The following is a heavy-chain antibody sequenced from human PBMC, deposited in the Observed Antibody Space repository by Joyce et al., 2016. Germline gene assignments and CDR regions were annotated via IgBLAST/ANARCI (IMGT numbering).Heavy chain of an antibody. CDR3: ARNGKGFYGMDV. CDR2: INPNGGGT. J-gene: IGHJ6*02. CDR1: GHTFTGHY. Sequence: QVQLVQSGAEVKTPGASVKVSCKASGHTFTGHYLYWVRQAPGQGLEGMGWINPNGGGTNYAQKFQGRVTMTRDTSISTAYMELSRLRSDDTAVYYCARNGKGFYGMDVWGQGTTVTVSS. V-gene: IGHV1-2*02.